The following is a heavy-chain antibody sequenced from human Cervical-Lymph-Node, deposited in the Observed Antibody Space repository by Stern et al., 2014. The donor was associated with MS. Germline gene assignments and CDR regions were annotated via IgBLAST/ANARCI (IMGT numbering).Heavy chain of an antibody. CDR3: AKGGSGSYLD. Sequence: VQLEESGGGVVQPGRSLRLSCAASGFVFRRYALHWVRQAPGKGLEWVAIISYDGRDKYYTDSVKGRFTVSRDNSNNTVDLEMNSLRLEDTAVYYCAKGGSGSYLDWGQGSLVTVSS. V-gene: IGHV3-30*04. CDR2: ISYDGRDK. CDR1: GFVFRRYA. J-gene: IGHJ4*02. D-gene: IGHD1-26*01.